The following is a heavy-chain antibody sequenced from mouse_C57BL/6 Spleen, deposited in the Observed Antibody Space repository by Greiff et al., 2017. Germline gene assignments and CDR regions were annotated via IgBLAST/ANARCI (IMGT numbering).Heavy chain of an antibody. CDR2: IDPEDGDN. V-gene: IGHV14-1*01. D-gene: IGHD1-1*01. CDR3: TKGYYYGSSPAWFAY. J-gene: IGHJ3*01. CDR1: GFNIKDYY. Sequence: VQLQQSGAELVRPGASVKLSCTASGFNIKDYYMHWVKQRPEQGLEWIGRIDPEDGDNEYAPKFQGKATMTADTSSNTAYLQLSSLTSEYTAVYYCTKGYYYGSSPAWFAYWGQGTLVTVSA.